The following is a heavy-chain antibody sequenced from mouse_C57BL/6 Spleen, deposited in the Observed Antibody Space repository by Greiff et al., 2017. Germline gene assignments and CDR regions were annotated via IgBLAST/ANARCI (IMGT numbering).Heavy chain of an antibody. Sequence: SASAVDFSRYWMSWVRRAPGKGLEWIGEINPDSSTINYAPSLKDKFIISRDNAKNTLYLQMSKVRSEDTALYYCARPYYGSSYWYFDVWGTGTTVTVSS. CDR3: ARPYYGSSYWYFDV. D-gene: IGHD1-1*01. CDR2: INPDSSTI. J-gene: IGHJ1*03. V-gene: IGHV4-1*01. CDR1: AVDFSRYW.